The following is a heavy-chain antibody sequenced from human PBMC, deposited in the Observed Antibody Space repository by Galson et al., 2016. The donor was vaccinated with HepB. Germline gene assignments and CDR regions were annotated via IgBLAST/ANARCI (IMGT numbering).Heavy chain of an antibody. CDR3: ASGSGSSLAF. CDR1: GYSFTTYP. V-gene: IGHV7-4-1*02. CDR2: INTDTGSP. Sequence: SVKVSCKASGYSFTTYPLNWVRQAPGQGLEWMGWINTDTGSPAYAQGFTGRYVFSLDSSVSTAYLQTISLKTEDTAVYFCASGSGSSLAFWGQGSLVTVSS. D-gene: IGHD3-10*01. J-gene: IGHJ4*02.